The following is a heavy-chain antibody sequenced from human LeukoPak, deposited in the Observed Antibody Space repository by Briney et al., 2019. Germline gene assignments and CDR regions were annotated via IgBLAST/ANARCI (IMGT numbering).Heavy chain of an antibody. CDR1: GGSISSGDYY. CDR2: IYYSGST. V-gene: IGHV4-30-4*01. J-gene: IGHJ5*02. CDR3: ASVRITIFGVVSPVDP. D-gene: IGHD3-3*01. Sequence: SETLSLTCTVSGGSISSGDYYWSWIRQPPGKGLEWIGYIYYSGSTYYNPSLKSRVTISADTSKNQFSLKLSSVTAADTAVYYCASVRITIFGVVSPVDPWGQGTLVTASS.